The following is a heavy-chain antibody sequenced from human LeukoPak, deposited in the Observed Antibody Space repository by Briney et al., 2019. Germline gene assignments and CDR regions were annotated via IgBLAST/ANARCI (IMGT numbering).Heavy chain of an antibody. D-gene: IGHD5-18*01. CDR1: GYSISSGYY. CDR3: ASGYSYDLFDY. Sequence: SETLSLTCTVSGYSISSGYYWGWIRQPPGKGLEWIGSIYYSGNTYYNPSLKSRVTISVDTSKNQFSLKLSSVTAADTAVYYCASGYSYDLFDYWGQGPLVTVSS. CDR2: IYYSGNT. J-gene: IGHJ4*02. V-gene: IGHV4-38-2*02.